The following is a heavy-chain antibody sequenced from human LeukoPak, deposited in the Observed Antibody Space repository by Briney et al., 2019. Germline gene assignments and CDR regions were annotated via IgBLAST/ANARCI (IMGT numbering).Heavy chain of an antibody. CDR1: GYTFSNYG. D-gene: IGHD1-20*01. Sequence: ASVKVSCKASGYTFSNYGFSWVRQAPGQGLEWMGWISPYSGDTNYAQKFQGRVTLTTDTSTTTASMELRSLTSDDTAVYYCARDWHEITKDDCFDPWGQGTLVTVSS. J-gene: IGHJ5*02. CDR2: ISPYSGDT. V-gene: IGHV1-18*04. CDR3: ARDWHEITKDDCFDP.